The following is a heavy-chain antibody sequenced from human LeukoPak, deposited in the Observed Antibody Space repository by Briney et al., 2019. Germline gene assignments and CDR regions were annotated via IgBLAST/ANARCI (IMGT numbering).Heavy chain of an antibody. Sequence: GGSLRLSCAASGFTVSSNYMSWVRQASGKGLEWVSVIYSGGSTYYADSVKGRFTISRDNSKNTLYLQMNSLRAEDTAVYYCARATYYDRDFDYWGQGTLVTVSS. CDR1: GFTVSSNY. D-gene: IGHD3-22*01. CDR3: ARATYYDRDFDY. J-gene: IGHJ4*02. CDR2: IYSGGST. V-gene: IGHV3-53*01.